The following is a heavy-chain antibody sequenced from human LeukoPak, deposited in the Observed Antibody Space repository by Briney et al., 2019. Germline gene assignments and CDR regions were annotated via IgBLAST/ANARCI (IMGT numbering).Heavy chain of an antibody. J-gene: IGHJ4*02. D-gene: IGHD3-10*01. V-gene: IGHV4-30-4*01. Sequence: SETLSLTCTVSGDSISSGDYYWSWIRQPPGKGLEWIGYIYYSGSPYYNPSLKSRVTISVDTSKNQFSLKLSSVTAADTAVYYCARGTMVRPQAFVYWGQGTLVTVSS. CDR3: ARGTMVRPQAFVY. CDR1: GDSISSGDYY. CDR2: IYYSGSP.